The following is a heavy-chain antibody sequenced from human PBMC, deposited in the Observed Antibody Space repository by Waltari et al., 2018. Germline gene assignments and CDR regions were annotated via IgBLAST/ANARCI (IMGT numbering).Heavy chain of an antibody. J-gene: IGHJ4*02. D-gene: IGHD3-22*01. Sequence: QVQLVESGGGVVQPGRSLRLSCAASGFTFSSYGMHWVRQAPGKGLEWVAVISYDGSNKYYADSVKGRFTISRDNSKNTLYLQMNSLRADDTAVYYCAKDLNYYDSSGYDYWGQGTLVTVSS. V-gene: IGHV3-30*18. CDR1: GFTFSSYG. CDR2: ISYDGSNK. CDR3: AKDLNYYDSSGYDY.